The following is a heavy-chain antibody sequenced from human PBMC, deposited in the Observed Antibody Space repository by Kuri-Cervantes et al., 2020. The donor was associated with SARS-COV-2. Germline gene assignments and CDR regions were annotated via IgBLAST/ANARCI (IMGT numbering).Heavy chain of an antibody. CDR3: ARDSYTRGYTTYDGYYYYTGIDV. D-gene: IGHD5-12*01. CDR1: GFMFSGFA. V-gene: IGHV3-23*01. Sequence: GESLKISCAGSGFMFSGFAMNWVRQAPGKGLDWVSGISLSGDSTYYADSVKGRFTISRDDAKNTLYLQVYSLRAEDTAVYYCARDSYTRGYTTYDGYYYYTGIDVWGQGTAVTVSS. CDR2: ISLSGDST. J-gene: IGHJ6*02.